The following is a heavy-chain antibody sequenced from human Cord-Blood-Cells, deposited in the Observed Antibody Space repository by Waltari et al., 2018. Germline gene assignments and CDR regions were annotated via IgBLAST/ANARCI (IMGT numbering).Heavy chain of an antibody. D-gene: IGHD3-3*01. CDR2: ISSSSSYI. V-gene: IGHV3-21*01. CDR1: CFTLPGYR. J-gene: IGHJ4*02. Sequence: ELQLVESGGGLVKPGGSLRLSCAPSCFTLPGYRPDLACQAPGNGLEWVSSISSSSSYIYYADSVKGRFTISRDNAKNSLYLQMNSLRAEDTTMYYCARNDDVWSGYDYWGQGTLVTVSS. CDR3: ARNDDVWSGYDY.